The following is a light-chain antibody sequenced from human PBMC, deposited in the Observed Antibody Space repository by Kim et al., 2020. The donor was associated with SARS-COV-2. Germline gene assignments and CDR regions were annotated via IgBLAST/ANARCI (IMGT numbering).Light chain of an antibody. V-gene: IGLV3-19*01. CDR2: GKN. Sequence: ALGQTVRITCQGDSLRSYYASWYQQKTGQAPVLVIYGKNNRPSGMPDRFAGSSSGNTASLTITGAQAEDEADYYCNSRDSSGNHPVFGGGTQLTVL. J-gene: IGLJ2*01. CDR3: NSRDSSGNHPV. CDR1: SLRSYY.